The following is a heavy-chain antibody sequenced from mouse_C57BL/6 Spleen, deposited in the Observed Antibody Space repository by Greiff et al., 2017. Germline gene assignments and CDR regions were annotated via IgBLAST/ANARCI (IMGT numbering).Heavy chain of an antibody. CDR3: TPTHYYGTGFAY. J-gene: IGHJ3*01. V-gene: IGHV14-4*01. CDR1: GFNIKDDY. CDR2: IDPENGDT. D-gene: IGHD1-1*01. Sequence: EVQLQQSGAELVRPGASVKLSCTASGFNIKDDYMHWVKQRPEQGLEWIGWIDPENGDTEYASKFQGKATITADTSSNTAYLQLSSLTSEDTSVYYCTPTHYYGTGFAYWGQGTLVTVSA.